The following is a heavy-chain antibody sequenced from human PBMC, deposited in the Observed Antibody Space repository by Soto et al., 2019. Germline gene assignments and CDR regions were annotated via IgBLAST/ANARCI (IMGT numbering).Heavy chain of an antibody. D-gene: IGHD3-10*01. V-gene: IGHV4-31*03. CDR3: ARYGSGSSFDY. CDR1: GGSISSGDYY. J-gene: IGHJ4*02. CDR2: MNYSGST. Sequence: QVQLQESGPGLVKPSQTLSLTCTVSGGSISSGDYYWSWIRQHPGKGLAWIVYMNYSGSTHYNQSLKSRVTISVDTSKDQLSLKLTSVTAADPAAYYCARYGSGSSFDYWGQGTLVTVSS.